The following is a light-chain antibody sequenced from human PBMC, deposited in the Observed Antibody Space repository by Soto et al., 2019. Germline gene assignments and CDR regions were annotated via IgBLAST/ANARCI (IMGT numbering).Light chain of an antibody. CDR3: QQYGSSPIT. CDR1: ESVSSNQ. V-gene: IGKV3D-20*01. CDR2: DAS. Sequence: VVLTQSPATLSLSLGERAALSCGASESVSSNQLAWYQKKPGLAPRLLIYDASSRASGIPERFSGSGSGTGFSLTISSLEPEDSAVYYCQQYGSSPITFGQGTRLEIK. J-gene: IGKJ5*01.